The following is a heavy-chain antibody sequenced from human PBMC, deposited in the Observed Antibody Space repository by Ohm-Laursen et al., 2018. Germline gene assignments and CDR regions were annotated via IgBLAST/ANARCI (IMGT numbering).Heavy chain of an antibody. CDR3: ARGGGDLAFEI. D-gene: IGHD3-16*01. J-gene: IGHJ3*02. CDR2: ISSNVNYI. V-gene: IGHV3-21*01. CDR1: GFTFSSYS. Sequence: SLRLSCTASGFTFSSYSMNWVRQAPGKGLEWVSTISSNVNYIYYADSVKGRFTISRDNAKTSLHLQMNSLRAEDTAVYYCARGGGDLAFEIWGQGTMVTVSS.